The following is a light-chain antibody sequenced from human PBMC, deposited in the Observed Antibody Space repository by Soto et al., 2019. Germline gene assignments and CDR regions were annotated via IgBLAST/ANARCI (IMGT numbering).Light chain of an antibody. V-gene: IGKV3-20*01. J-gene: IGKJ5*01. CDR3: QQYVNSPIT. Sequence: EIVLTQSPGSLSLFPGDRATLSCRASQTVGRNYLAWFQQKPGQAPRLLIYDASTRATGIPDKFGGSGSGTDFTLTISRLEPEDFALHYCQQYVNSPITFGQGTRLEIK. CDR1: QTVGRNY. CDR2: DAS.